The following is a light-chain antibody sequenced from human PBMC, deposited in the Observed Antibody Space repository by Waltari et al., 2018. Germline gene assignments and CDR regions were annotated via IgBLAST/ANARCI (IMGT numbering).Light chain of an antibody. V-gene: IGKV3-20*01. Sequence: EIVLTQSQGTLSSSPGETLNISCRSSQSLNQKSLAWYRHKPGQAPRLLMYETSVTATGIPDRFSGSGSGTDFTLTISRLEPEDFAVYYCQHYSRSATFGPGTKVEMK. CDR2: ETS. J-gene: IGKJ3*01. CDR1: QSLNQKS. CDR3: QHYSRSAT.